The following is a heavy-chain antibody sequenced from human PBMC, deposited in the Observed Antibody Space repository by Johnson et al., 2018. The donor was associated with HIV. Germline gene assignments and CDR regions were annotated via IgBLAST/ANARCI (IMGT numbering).Heavy chain of an antibody. J-gene: IGHJ3*02. CDR2: ISYDGGSK. Sequence: QVQLVESRGGVVRPGRSLRLSCAASGFTFSSYPMHWVRQAPGKGLEWVAIISYDGGSKYYADSVKGRFTVSRDNSKNTLYLQINSLRPEDTAVYYCARLPSGYSRDDLDIWGQGTMVTVSS. CDR3: ARLPSGYSRDDLDI. D-gene: IGHD5-18*01. CDR1: GFTFSSYP. V-gene: IGHV3-30*04.